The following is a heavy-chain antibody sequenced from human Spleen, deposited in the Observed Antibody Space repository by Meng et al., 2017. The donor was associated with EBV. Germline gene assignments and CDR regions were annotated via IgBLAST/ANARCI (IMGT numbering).Heavy chain of an antibody. CDR3: ARDAGYYETAGYY. CDR2: VYGGDTST. D-gene: IGHD3-3*01. J-gene: IGHJ4*02. Sequence: QVQLVQSGVEVTKPGASVKVSCKASGYAFTSYYIHWVRQAPGQGLEWMGVVYGGDTSTTYAQQFQGRVTMTRDSSTGTVYMELSSLRSEDTAMYYCARDAGYYETAGYYWGQGTLVTVSS. V-gene: IGHV1-46*01. CDR1: GYAFTSYY.